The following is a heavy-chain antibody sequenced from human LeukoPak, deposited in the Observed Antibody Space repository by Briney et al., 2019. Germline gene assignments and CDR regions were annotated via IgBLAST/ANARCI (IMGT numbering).Heavy chain of an antibody. CDR1: GYTFTSFG. CDR3: VRDLGVDTTMIFFDY. J-gene: IGHJ4*02. CDR2: ISAYNGNI. D-gene: IGHD5-18*01. V-gene: IGHV1-18*01. Sequence: ASVKVSCKASGYTFTSFGISWVRQAPGQGLEWTGWISAYNGNINYAQKLQGRVTMTTDISTSTAYMEVRSLRSEDTAVYYCVRDLGVDTTMIFFDYWGQGSVVTVSS.